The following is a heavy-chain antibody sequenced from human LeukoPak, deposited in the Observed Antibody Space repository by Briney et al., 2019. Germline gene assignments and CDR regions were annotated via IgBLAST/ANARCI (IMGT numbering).Heavy chain of an antibody. CDR3: AKDLQTMVVGGAFDI. V-gene: IGHV4-4*07. J-gene: IGHJ3*02. CDR2: IYVSGST. D-gene: IGHD3-22*01. Sequence: SETLSLICTVSGGSISSYYWSWIRQPAGKGLEWIGRIYVSGSTNYNPSLKSRVTMSVDTSKNQFSLKLSSVTAADTAVYYCAKDLQTMVVGGAFDIWGQGTMVTVSS. CDR1: GGSISSYY.